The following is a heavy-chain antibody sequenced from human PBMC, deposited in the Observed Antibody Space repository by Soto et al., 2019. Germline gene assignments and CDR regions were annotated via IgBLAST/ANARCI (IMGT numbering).Heavy chain of an antibody. D-gene: IGHD3-3*01. Sequence: SGPTLVNPTETLTLTCTVSGFSLSNARMGVSWIRQPPGKALEWLAHIFSNDEKSYSTSLKSRLTISKDTSKSQVVLTMTNMDPVDTATYYCARILRRTIFGERISNWFDPWGQGTLVTVSS. V-gene: IGHV2-26*01. CDR2: IFSNDEK. J-gene: IGHJ5*02. CDR3: ARILRRTIFGERISNWFDP. CDR1: GFSLSNARMG.